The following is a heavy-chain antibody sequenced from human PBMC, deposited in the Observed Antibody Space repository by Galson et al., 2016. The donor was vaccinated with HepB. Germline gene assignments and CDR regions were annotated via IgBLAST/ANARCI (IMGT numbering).Heavy chain of an antibody. CDR2: INPVTGGT. V-gene: IGHV1-2*02. CDR3: AKDFRAAAGH. Sequence: SVKVSCKASGYTFSDYYIQWVRQAPGQGLEWMAWINPVTGGTKYAQRFQGRVTVTRDTSVSTAYMELRRLTSDDTAMYYCAKDFRAAAGHWGQGALVTVSS. D-gene: IGHD6-13*01. CDR1: GYTFSDYY. J-gene: IGHJ4*02.